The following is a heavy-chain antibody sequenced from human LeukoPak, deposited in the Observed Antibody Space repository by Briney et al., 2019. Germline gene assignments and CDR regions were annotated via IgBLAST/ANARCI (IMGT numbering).Heavy chain of an antibody. V-gene: IGHV4-34*01. D-gene: IGHD3-22*01. CDR2: INHSGST. CDR1: GGSFSGYY. Sequence: PSETLSLTCAVYGGSFSGYYWSWIRQPPGKGLEWIGEINHSGSTNYNPSLKSRVTISVDTSKNQFSLKLSSVTAADTAVYYCARGQGYDSSGSLSNWFDPWGQGTLVTVSS. J-gene: IGHJ5*02. CDR3: ARGQGYDSSGSLSNWFDP.